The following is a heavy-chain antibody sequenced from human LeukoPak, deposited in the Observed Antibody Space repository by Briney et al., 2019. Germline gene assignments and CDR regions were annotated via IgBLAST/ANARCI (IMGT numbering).Heavy chain of an antibody. D-gene: IGHD1-20*01. CDR1: GGSISSGGYY. J-gene: IGHJ4*02. CDR2: IYHSGST. Sequence: SETLSLTCTVSGGSISSGGYYWSWIRQPPGKGLEWIGYIYHSGSTYYNPSLKSRVTISVDRSKNQFSLKLSSVTAADTAVYYCARQMYNWNLATDYWGQGTLVTVSS. CDR3: ARQMYNWNLATDY. V-gene: IGHV4-30-2*01.